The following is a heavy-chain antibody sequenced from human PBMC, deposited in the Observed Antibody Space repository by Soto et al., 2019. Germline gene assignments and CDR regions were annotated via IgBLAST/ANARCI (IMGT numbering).Heavy chain of an antibody. Sequence: SETLSLTCTVSGASISSGDYYWTWIRQPPGKGLEWIGYIYYSGTTYYNPSLKSRVSISLDTSKNRFSLKLTSVTAADTGVYYCARGSLGDGSYFGLDVWGQGTTVTVSS. V-gene: IGHV4-30-4*01. CDR2: IYYSGTT. J-gene: IGHJ6*02. D-gene: IGHD1-26*01. CDR1: GASISSGDYY. CDR3: ARGSLGDGSYFGLDV.